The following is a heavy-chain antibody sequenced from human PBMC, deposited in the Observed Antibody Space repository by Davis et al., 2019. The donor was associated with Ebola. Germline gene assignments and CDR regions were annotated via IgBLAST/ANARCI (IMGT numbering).Heavy chain of an antibody. CDR1: GFTFSSYW. CDR3: ARLPSAVGRALDY. CDR2: INQDASNK. V-gene: IGHV3-7*01. D-gene: IGHD3/OR15-3a*01. Sequence: GGSLRLSCAASGFTFSSYWMTWVRQPPGKGLEWVANINQDASNKQYVDSVKGRFTVSRDNAKNSLFLQLNSLRAEDTALYYCARLPSAVGRALDYWGHGTLVTVSS. J-gene: IGHJ4*01.